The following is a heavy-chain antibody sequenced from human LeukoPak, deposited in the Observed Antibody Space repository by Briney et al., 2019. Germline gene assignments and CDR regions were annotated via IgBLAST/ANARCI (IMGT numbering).Heavy chain of an antibody. Sequence: GGSLRLPCAASGFTFSSYSMNWVRQAPGKGLEWVSSISSSSSYIYYADSVKGRFTISRDNAKNSLYLQMNSLRAEDTAVYYCARDSLTDDAFDIWGQGTMVTVSS. CDR3: ARDSLTDDAFDI. CDR1: GFTFSSYS. V-gene: IGHV3-21*01. J-gene: IGHJ3*02. D-gene: IGHD2-8*02. CDR2: ISSSSSYI.